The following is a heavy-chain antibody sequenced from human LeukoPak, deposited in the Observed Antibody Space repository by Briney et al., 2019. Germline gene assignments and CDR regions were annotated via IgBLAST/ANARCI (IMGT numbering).Heavy chain of an antibody. CDR3: VEVDT. Sequence: PGGSLRLSCVASGFTFSTSGMHWVRQSPGKGLDWGAFIRNDGNKYNYAESVKGRFTISRDNSKNTLYLQMDSLSAEDTAVYYCVEVDTWGQGILVTVSS. CDR2: IRNDGNKY. J-gene: IGHJ4*02. CDR1: GFTFSTSG. V-gene: IGHV3-30*02. D-gene: IGHD5-18*01.